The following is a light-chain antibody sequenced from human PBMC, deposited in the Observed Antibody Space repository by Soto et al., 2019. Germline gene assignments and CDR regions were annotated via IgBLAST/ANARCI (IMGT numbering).Light chain of an antibody. CDR1: QSVGSD. V-gene: IGKV3D-15*01. CDR3: HQYNTWPRP. CDR2: GAS. J-gene: IGKJ3*01. Sequence: EIVMMQSPATLSVSPGERATLSCRASQSVGSDLAWYQQKPGQTPRLLIYGASTRAIGIPARFSGSGSGTEFTLTISSLQSEDFAVYSCHQYNTWPRPFGPGTKVDIK.